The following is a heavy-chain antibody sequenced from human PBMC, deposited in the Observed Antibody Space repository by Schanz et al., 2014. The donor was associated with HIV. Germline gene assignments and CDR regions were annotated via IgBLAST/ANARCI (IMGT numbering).Heavy chain of an antibody. Sequence: QVQLVESGGGVVQPGRSLRLSCAASGFTFSDYHMNWIRQAPGKGLEWVAVISYDGSNKYYADSVKGRFTISRDNSKSTLYLQMNRLRAEDTAVYYCAKSRGDSWPYGMDVWGQGTTVTVSS. D-gene: IGHD4-17*01. CDR3: AKSRGDSWPYGMDV. J-gene: IGHJ6*02. CDR2: ISYDGSNK. V-gene: IGHV3-30*18. CDR1: GFTFSDYH.